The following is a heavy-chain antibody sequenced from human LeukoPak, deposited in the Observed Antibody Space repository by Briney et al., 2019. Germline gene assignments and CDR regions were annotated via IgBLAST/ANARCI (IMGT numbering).Heavy chain of an antibody. Sequence: SETLSLTCTVSGGSISSYYWSWIRQPPGKGLEWIGYIYYSGSTNYNPSLKSRVTISVDTSKNQFSLKLSSVAAADTAVYYCARDRGILSFDYWGQGTLVTVSS. J-gene: IGHJ4*02. CDR3: ARDRGILSFDY. CDR1: GGSISSYY. CDR2: IYYSGST. V-gene: IGHV4-59*01. D-gene: IGHD2-15*01.